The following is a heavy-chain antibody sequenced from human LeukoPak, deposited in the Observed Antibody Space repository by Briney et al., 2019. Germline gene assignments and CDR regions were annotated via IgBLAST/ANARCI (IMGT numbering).Heavy chain of an antibody. CDR3: ARVGRWLQYPDY. J-gene: IGHJ4*02. D-gene: IGHD5-24*01. CDR2: ISAYNGNT. Sequence: ASVKVSCKPSVYTFTSYGISWVRQPPGQGLEWMGWISAYNGNTNYAQKLQGRVTMTTDTSTSTAYMELRSLRSDDTAVYYCARVGRWLQYPDYWGQGTLVTVSS. CDR1: VYTFTSYG. V-gene: IGHV1-18*01.